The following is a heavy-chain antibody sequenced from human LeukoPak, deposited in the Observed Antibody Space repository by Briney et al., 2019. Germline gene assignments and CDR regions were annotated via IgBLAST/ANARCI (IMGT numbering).Heavy chain of an antibody. CDR2: IYNSGST. CDR3: ARRSGYYYGVDV. V-gene: IGHV4-59*08. Sequence: SETLSLTCTVSGGSMSNYFWTWIRQPPGKRLEWVGYIYNSGSTNYNPSLKSRVTISVDTSKNQFSLKLTSVTAADTAVYYCARRSGYYYGVDVWGQGTTVTVSS. CDR1: GGSMSNYF. D-gene: IGHD3-10*01. J-gene: IGHJ6*02.